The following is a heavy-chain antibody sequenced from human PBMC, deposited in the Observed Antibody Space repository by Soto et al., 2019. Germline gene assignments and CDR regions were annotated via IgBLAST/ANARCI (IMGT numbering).Heavy chain of an antibody. V-gene: IGHV3-23*01. D-gene: IGHD1-26*01. CDR1: GFTFSSYA. Sequence: PGGSLRLSCAASGFTFSSYAMSWVRQAPGKGLEWVSAISGSGGSTYYADSVKGRFTVSRDNSKNTLYLQMNSLRAEDTAVYYCAKLMIGVGATSAFDFWGQGTMVTVSS. J-gene: IGHJ3*01. CDR2: ISGSGGST. CDR3: AKLMIGVGATSAFDF.